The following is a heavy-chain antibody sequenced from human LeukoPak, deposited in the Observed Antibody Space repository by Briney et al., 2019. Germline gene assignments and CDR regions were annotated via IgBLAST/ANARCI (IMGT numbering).Heavy chain of an antibody. V-gene: IGHV4-39*07. Sequence: SETLSLTCSVSGGSVNSTSYYWGWIRQPPGKGLEWIGTVYYSGSTFYNPSLKSRLTMSVDMSKNQFSLKLSSVTAADTAVYYCAREIRRITIFGVVSRRFDYWGQGTLVTVSS. D-gene: IGHD3-3*01. J-gene: IGHJ4*02. CDR1: GGSVNSTSYY. CDR2: VYYSGST. CDR3: AREIRRITIFGVVSRRFDY.